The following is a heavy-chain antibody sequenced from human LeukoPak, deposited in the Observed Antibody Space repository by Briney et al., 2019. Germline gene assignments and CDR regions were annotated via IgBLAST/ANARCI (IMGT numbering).Heavy chain of an antibody. Sequence: SETLSLTCTVSGGSISSYYWGWIRQPPGKGLEWIGSIYYSGSTYYNPSLKSRVTISVDTSKNQFSLRLSSVTAADTAVYYCARHDIVQTRHNWFDPWGQGNLVTVSS. D-gene: IGHD2-8*01. CDR2: IYYSGST. J-gene: IGHJ5*02. V-gene: IGHV4-39*01. CDR3: ARHDIVQTRHNWFDP. CDR1: GGSISSYY.